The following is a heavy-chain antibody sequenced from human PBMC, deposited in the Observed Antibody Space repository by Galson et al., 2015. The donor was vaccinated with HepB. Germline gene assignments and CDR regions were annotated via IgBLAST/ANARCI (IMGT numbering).Heavy chain of an antibody. V-gene: IGHV1-46*01. J-gene: IGHJ4*02. D-gene: IGHD5-18*01. Sequence: SGYTFTRYYIHWVRQAPGQGLEWMALINTSGGSTSYARKFQGRVTVTRDTSTNTAYMEMSSLRSADTAMYYCARLDTAGDHWGQGTLVTVSS. CDR1: GYTFTRYY. CDR3: ARLDTAGDH. CDR2: INTSGGST.